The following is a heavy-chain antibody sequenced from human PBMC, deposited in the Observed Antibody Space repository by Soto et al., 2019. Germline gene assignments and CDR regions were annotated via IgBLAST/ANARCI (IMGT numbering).Heavy chain of an antibody. D-gene: IGHD4-17*01. CDR2: IRATGVT. CDR3: LDGDYN. V-gene: IGHV3-48*01. Sequence: EVHLVESGGDLVQPGGSLRLSCAASGITFSSHAMNWVRQAPGKGLEWVASIRATGVTYYADSVKGRFIISRDNAKDSLFLQMDSLRVEDTAVYYCLDGDYNGGQGTLVTVSS. CDR1: GITFSSHA. J-gene: IGHJ4*02.